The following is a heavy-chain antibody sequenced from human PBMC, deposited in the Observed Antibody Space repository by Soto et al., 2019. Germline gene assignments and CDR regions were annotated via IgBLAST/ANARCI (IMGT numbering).Heavy chain of an antibody. V-gene: IGHV3-53*01. Sequence: GGSLRLSCAASGFTVSSNYMSWVRQAPGKGLEWVSVIYSGGSTYYADSVKGRFTISRDNSKNTLYLQMNSLRAEDTAVYYCGQSSLCSEDSSSYGTASLLIWAQGTMVTVSS. CDR3: GQSSLCSEDSSSYGTASLLI. D-gene: IGHD3-22*01. J-gene: IGHJ3*02. CDR2: IYSGGST. CDR1: GFTVSSNY.